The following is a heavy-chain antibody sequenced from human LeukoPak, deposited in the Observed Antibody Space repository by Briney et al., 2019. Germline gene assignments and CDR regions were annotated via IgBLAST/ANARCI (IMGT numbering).Heavy chain of an antibody. D-gene: IGHD3-10*01. Sequence: GGSLRLSCAASGFTFSSYSMNWVRQAPGKGLEWVSSISSSSSYIYYADSVKGRFTISRDNAKNSLYLQMNSLRAEDTAVYYCARDRAITMVRGVIIHENYNWFDPWGQGTLVTVSS. CDR3: ARDRAITMVRGVIIHENYNWFDP. J-gene: IGHJ5*02. CDR1: GFTFSSYS. V-gene: IGHV3-21*04. CDR2: ISSSSSYI.